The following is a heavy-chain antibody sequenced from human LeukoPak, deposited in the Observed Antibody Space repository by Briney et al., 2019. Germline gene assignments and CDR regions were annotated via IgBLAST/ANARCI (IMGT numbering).Heavy chain of an antibody. CDR1: GDTVSSNSAA. CDR2: TYYRSKWYN. J-gene: IGHJ4*02. D-gene: IGHD2-8*01. Sequence: SQTLSLTCAISGDTVSSNSAAWNWIRQSPSRGLEWLGRTYYRSKWYNDYAISVKSRITINPDTSKNQFSLKLSSVTAADTAVYYCARQGSGYCTNGVCYTDYFDYWGQGTLVTVSS. V-gene: IGHV6-1*01. CDR3: ARQGSGYCTNGVCYTDYFDY.